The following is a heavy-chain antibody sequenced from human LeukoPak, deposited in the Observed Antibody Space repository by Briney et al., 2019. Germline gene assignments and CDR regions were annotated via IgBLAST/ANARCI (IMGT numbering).Heavy chain of an antibody. CDR2: INRNSGGT. J-gene: IGHJ4*02. CDR3: ARTPWSGYDWDY. CDR1: VDTFTGAS. V-gene: IGHV1-2*02. Sequence: GASVKISCKASVDTFTGASMHWVRQAPGQGREWMRWINRNSGGTNYAQKFQGRVTMTRDTSISTAYMELSRLRSDDTAVYYCARTPWSGYDWDYWGQGTLVTVSS. D-gene: IGHD5-12*01.